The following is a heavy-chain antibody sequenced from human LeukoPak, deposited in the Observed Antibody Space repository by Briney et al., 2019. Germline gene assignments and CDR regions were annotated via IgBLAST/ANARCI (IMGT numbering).Heavy chain of an antibody. V-gene: IGHV3-33*01. J-gene: IGHJ6*03. CDR3: ARAGIVGLYYYYMDV. CDR2: IWYDGSNK. D-gene: IGHD2-21*01. CDR1: GFTFSSHG. Sequence: GGSLRLSCAASGFTFSSHGMHWVRQVPGKGLEWVALIWYDGSNKYYGDSVKGRFTISRDNSKNTLYLQVNSLRAEDTAVYYCARAGIVGLYYYYMDVWGKGTMVTVSS.